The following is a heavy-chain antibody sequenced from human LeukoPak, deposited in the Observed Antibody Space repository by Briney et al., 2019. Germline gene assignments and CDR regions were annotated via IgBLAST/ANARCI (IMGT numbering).Heavy chain of an antibody. CDR3: ARDRRSGSYFDYFDY. CDR2: IYSGGST. J-gene: IGHJ4*02. Sequence: GGSLRLSCAASGFTVSSNYTSWVRQAPGKGLEWVSVIYSGGSTYYADSVKGRFTISRDNSKNTLYLQMNSLRAEDTAVYYCARDRRSGSYFDYFDYWGQGTLVTVSS. D-gene: IGHD1-26*01. CDR1: GFTVSSNY. V-gene: IGHV3-53*01.